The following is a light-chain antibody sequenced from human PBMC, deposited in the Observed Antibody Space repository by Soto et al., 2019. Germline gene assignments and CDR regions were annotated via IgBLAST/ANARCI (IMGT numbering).Light chain of an antibody. CDR2: DVN. J-gene: IGLJ2*01. Sequence: HSVLTQPASVSGSSGQSITISCTGTSSDVGTYNSVSWYQQHPGKAPKLIIYDVNNRPSGVSNRFSGSKSGNTASLTISGLQAEDEADYFCSSPTSSTTLGFGGGTKLTVL. CDR1: SSDVGTYNS. CDR3: SSPTSSTTLG. V-gene: IGLV2-14*03.